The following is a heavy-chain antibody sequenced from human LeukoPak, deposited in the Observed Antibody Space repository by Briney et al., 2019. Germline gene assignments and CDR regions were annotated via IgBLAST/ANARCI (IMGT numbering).Heavy chain of an antibody. CDR1: GYTFTSYY. V-gene: IGHV1-46*01. CDR2: INPSGGST. D-gene: IGHD6-6*01. J-gene: IGHJ6*02. Sequence: ASVKVSCKASGYTFTSYYMHWVRQAPGQGLEWMGIINPSGGSTSYAQKFQGRVTMTTDTSTSTAYMELRSLRSDDTAVYYCARETTRAARTYYYYGMDVWGQGTTVTASS. CDR3: ARETTRAARTYYYYGMDV.